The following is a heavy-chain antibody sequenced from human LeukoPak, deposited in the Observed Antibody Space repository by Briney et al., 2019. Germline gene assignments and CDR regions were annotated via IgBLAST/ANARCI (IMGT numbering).Heavy chain of an antibody. D-gene: IGHD3-10*01. Sequence: GGSLRLSCAASGLIVSSNYMSWVRQAPGKGPEWVSALYSGGSIYYADSVKGRFTISRDNSKNMLYLQMNSLRAEDTAVYYCARDPSRGLYYFDHWGQGTLVTVSS. J-gene: IGHJ4*02. CDR3: ARDPSRGLYYFDH. CDR1: GLIVSSNY. CDR2: LYSGGSI. V-gene: IGHV3-53*01.